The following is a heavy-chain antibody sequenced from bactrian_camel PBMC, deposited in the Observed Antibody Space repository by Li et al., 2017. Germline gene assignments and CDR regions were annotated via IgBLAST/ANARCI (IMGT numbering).Heavy chain of an antibody. CDR2: IYSGTGQT. Sequence: VQLVESGGGSVQAGGSLTLSCVASGWSMKTQCMGWFRQVPGKEREGVAAIYSGTGQTYYNPAVRGRFTISLDNAKTTVYLQMNSLKPEDTAMYYCAAELCPLVAGDYWGQGTQVTVS. D-gene: IGHD6*01. J-gene: IGHJ4*01. CDR3: AAELCPLVAGDY. V-gene: IGHV3S40*01. CDR1: GWSMKTQC.